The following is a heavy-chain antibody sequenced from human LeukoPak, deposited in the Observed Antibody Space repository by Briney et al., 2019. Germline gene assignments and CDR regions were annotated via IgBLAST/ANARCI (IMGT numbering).Heavy chain of an antibody. V-gene: IGHV3-20*04. Sequence: GGSLRLSCAASGFTFDDYGMSWVRQAPGKGLEWVSGINWNGGSTGYADSVKGRFTISRDNAKNSLYLQMNSLRAEDTALYYCARDGIAAAGTRWFDPWGQGTLVTVSS. J-gene: IGHJ5*02. CDR2: INWNGGST. D-gene: IGHD6-13*01. CDR3: ARDGIAAAGTRWFDP. CDR1: GFTFDDYG.